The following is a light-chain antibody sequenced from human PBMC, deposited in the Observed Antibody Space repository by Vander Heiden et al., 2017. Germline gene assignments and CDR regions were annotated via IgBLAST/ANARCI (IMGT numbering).Light chain of an antibody. V-gene: IGKV4-1*01. CDR1: KSVLSSSNNVNF. CDR3: QQYYSAPIT. J-gene: IGKJ5*01. CDR2: WAS. Sequence: DIVMTQSPDSIAVSLGERATISCKVSKSVLSSSNNVNFLGWLQQKPGQPPKRLLNWASAREAGVPDRFSGSGSGTDFTLTISSLQAEDVAVYYCQQYYSAPITFGQGTRLEIK.